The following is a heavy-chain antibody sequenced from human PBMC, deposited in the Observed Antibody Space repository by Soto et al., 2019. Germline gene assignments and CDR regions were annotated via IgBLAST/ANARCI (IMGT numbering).Heavy chain of an antibody. V-gene: IGHV1-69*01. D-gene: IGHD7-27*01. CDR1: TGTFPHYA. CDR2: IIPVLATT. CDR3: ACNWGNSWKNWLDP. J-gene: IGHJ5*02. Sequence: QVQLVQSGPEVKKPGSSVNVSCRASTGTFPHYALSWVRQAPGQGLEWMGGIIPVLATTTYAQKFQGRVPITADESTNTAYMELSSLTSDDTAVYYCACNWGNSWKNWLDPWGQGTLVTVSS.